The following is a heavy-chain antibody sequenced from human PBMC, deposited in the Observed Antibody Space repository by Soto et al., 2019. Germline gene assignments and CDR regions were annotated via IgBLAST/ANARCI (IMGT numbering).Heavy chain of an antibody. V-gene: IGHV4-4*02. J-gene: IGHJ1*01. CDR1: SGSISSSNW. D-gene: IGHD3-9*01. CDR3: AGALGYYDILTGYSPTYFQH. Sequence: QVQLQESGPGLVKPSGTLSLTCAVSSGSISSSNWWSWVRQPPGKGLEWIGEIYHSGSTNYNPSLKSRVTISVDKSKNQFSLKLSSVTAADTAVYYCAGALGYYDILTGYSPTYFQHWGQGTLVTVSS. CDR2: IYHSGST.